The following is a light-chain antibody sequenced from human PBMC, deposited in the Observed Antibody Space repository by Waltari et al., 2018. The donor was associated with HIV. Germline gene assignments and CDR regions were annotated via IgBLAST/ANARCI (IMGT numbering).Light chain of an antibody. Sequence: QSALTQPRSVSGSPGQSVTISCTGTSSDVGGYNYVSWYQQHPGKAPKLMIYDVSKRPSGVPDRFPGSKSGNTASLTISGLQAEDDADYYCCSYAGSYVFGTGTKVTVL. CDR3: CSYAGSYV. CDR1: SSDVGGYNY. J-gene: IGLJ1*01. V-gene: IGLV2-11*01. CDR2: DVS.